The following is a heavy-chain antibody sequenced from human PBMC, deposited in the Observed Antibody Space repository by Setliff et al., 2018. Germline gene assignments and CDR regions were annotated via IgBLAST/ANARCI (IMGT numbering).Heavy chain of an antibody. D-gene: IGHD2-15*01. CDR1: EFTFNSYT. Sequence: GGSLRLSCAASEFTFNSYTMNWVRQAPGKGLEWVSSISGSSASICYADSVKGRLTISRDNVKNLLYLQMNSLRAEDTAVYYCARTCSGSGCYAGLESWGQGTPVTVSS. CDR2: ISGSSASI. J-gene: IGHJ4*02. V-gene: IGHV3-21*06. CDR3: ARTCSGSGCYAGLES.